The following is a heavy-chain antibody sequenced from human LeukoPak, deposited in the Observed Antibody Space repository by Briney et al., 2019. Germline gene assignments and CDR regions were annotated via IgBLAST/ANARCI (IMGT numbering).Heavy chain of an antibody. D-gene: IGHD4-17*01. V-gene: IGHV1-18*01. CDR1: GYTFTNYG. CDR2: ISVNKGHT. J-gene: IGHJ4*02. CDR3: TRDPDGDSDFVY. Sequence: ASVKVSCRATGYTFTNYGVSWVRHAPGQGREWMGWISVNKGHTNYAQKLRGRVTMTTDTSTSTAYMELRSLKSDDTAVYYCTRDPDGDSDFVYWGQGTLVTVSS.